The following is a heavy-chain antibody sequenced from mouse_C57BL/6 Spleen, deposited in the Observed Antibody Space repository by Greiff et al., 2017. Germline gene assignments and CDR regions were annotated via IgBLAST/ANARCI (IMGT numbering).Heavy chain of an antibody. CDR2: IDPSSGGT. J-gene: IGHJ2*01. CDR1: GYTFTSYW. Sequence: VQLQQPGAELVKPGASVKLSCKASGYTFTSYWMHWVKQSPGRGLEWIGRIDPSSGGTKYNEKFKSKATLSVDKPSSTAYMQLSSLTSEDSAVYYCARYGSSPPELYFDYWGQGTTLTVSS. CDR3: ARYGSSPPELYFDY. D-gene: IGHD1-1*01. V-gene: IGHV1-72*01.